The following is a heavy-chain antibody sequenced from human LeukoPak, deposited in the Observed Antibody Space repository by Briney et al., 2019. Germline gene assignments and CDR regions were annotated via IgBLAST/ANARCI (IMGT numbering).Heavy chain of an antibody. J-gene: IGHJ5*02. CDR2: ISTSSRYI. Sequence: PGGSLRLSCAASGFTLSTFDMNWVRQAPGKGLEWVSSISTSSRYIYYRDSVKGRFTISRDNAKNSLYLQMNSLTVEDTAVYYCARADCSGSTCYLRHSWFDPWGQGTLVTASS. CDR1: GFTLSTFD. V-gene: IGHV3-21*06. CDR3: ARADCSGSTCYLRHSWFDP. D-gene: IGHD2-2*01.